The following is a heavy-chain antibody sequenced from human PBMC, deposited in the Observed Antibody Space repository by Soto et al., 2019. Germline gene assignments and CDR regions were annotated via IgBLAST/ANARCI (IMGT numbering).Heavy chain of an antibody. CDR1: GGSISSYY. V-gene: IGHV4-59*01. CDR2: IYYSGST. D-gene: IGHD3-22*01. CDR3: ARLGHVYYYDSSGYREYFHQ. Sequence: PSETLSLTCTVSGGSISSYYWSWIRQPPGKGLEWIGYIYYSGSTNYNPSLKSRVTISVDTSKNQFSLKLSSVTAADTAVYYCARLGHVYYYDSSGYREYFHQRGQRTPVTVSS. J-gene: IGHJ1*01.